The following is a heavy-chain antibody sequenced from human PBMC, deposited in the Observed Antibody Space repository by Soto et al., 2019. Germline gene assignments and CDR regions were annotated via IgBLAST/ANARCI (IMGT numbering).Heavy chain of an antibody. J-gene: IGHJ4*02. CDR2: ISGSGGST. Sequence: GGSLRLSCAASGFTFSSYAMSWVRQAPGKGLEWVSAISGSGGSTYYADSVKGRFTISRDNSKNTLYLQMNSLRAEDTAVYYCVKDQFPVTPWHYFDYWGQGTLVTVSS. D-gene: IGHD2-21*02. CDR3: VKDQFPVTPWHYFDY. V-gene: IGHV3-23*01. CDR1: GFTFSSYA.